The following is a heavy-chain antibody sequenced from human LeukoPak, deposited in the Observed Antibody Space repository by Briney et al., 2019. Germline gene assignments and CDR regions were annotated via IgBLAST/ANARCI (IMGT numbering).Heavy chain of an antibody. CDR2: ISSSGSTI. J-gene: IGHJ6*03. D-gene: IGHD5-12*01. Sequence: GGSLRLSCAASGFTFSSYEMNWVRQAPGKGLEWVSYISSSGSTIYYADSVKGRFTISRDNAKNSLYLQMNSLRAEDTAVYYCAVSGYDPDYYYMDVWGKGTTVTISS. V-gene: IGHV3-48*03. CDR1: GFTFSSYE. CDR3: AVSGYDPDYYYMDV.